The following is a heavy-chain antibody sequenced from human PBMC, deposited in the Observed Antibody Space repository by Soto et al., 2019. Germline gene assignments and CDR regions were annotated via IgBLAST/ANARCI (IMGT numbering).Heavy chain of an antibody. Sequence: PGESLKLSCKGSGYSFTSYWIGWVRQMPGKDLEWMGIIYPGDSDTRYSPSFQGQVTISADKSISTAYLQWSSLKASDTAMYYCARQYCSGGSCYSGRHAFDIWGQGTMVTVSS. CDR1: GYSFTSYW. CDR2: IYPGDSDT. J-gene: IGHJ3*02. D-gene: IGHD2-15*01. CDR3: ARQYCSGGSCYSGRHAFDI. V-gene: IGHV5-51*01.